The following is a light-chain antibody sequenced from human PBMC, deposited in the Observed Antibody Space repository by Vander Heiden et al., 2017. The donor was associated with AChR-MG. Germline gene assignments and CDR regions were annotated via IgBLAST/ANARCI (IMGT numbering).Light chain of an antibody. V-gene: IGLV1-47*01. CDR3: ATWDDSLREGV. J-gene: IGLJ2*01. CDR1: SSNIGKNN. CDR2: RSN. Sequence: PGQRVTISCSGSSSNIGKNNVNWYRQLPGTARELLIYRSNERPPGVPGRFSGSKSGTSASLAVSELRPEDEGVYYCATWDDSLREGVFGGGTKLTVL.